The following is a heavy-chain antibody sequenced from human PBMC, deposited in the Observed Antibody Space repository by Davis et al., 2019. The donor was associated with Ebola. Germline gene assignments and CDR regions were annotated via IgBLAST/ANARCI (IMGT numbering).Heavy chain of an antibody. V-gene: IGHV3-30*03. CDR1: GFTFSSYW. CDR3: AGGDFWSGRFDY. J-gene: IGHJ4*02. CDR2: ISYDGSNK. Sequence: PGGSLRLSCAASGFTFSSYWMHWVRQAPGKGLEWVAVISYDGSNKYYADSVKGRFTISRDNSKNTLFLQMNSLRAEDTAVYYCAGGDFWSGRFDYWGQGTLVTVSS. D-gene: IGHD3-3*01.